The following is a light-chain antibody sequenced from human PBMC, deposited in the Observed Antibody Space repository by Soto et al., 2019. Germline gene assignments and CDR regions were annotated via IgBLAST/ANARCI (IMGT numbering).Light chain of an antibody. V-gene: IGKV3-15*01. J-gene: IGKJ5*01. CDR1: QSVSSN. CDR2: GAS. CDR3: QQYNNWPPIT. Sequence: EIVRTPSPATLSVSPGARATLSCRASQSVSSNLAWYQQKPGQAPRLLLYGASTRATGIPARFSGSGSGTEFTLTISSLQSQDFAVYYCQQYNNWPPITFGQGTQLEIK.